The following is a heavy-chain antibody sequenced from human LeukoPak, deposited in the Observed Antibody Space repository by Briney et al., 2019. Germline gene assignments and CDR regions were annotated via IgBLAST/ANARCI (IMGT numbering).Heavy chain of an antibody. CDR1: GYTFTGYY. CDR3: ARAPLWGYCSGGSCYSLYNWFDP. D-gene: IGHD2-15*01. J-gene: IGHJ5*02. Sequence: ASVTVSCTASGYTFTGYYMHWVRQAPGQGLEWMGWINPNSGGTNYAQKFQGRVTMTRDTSISTAYMELSRLRSDDTAVYYCARAPLWGYCSGGSCYSLYNWFDPWGQGTLVTVSS. CDR2: INPNSGGT. V-gene: IGHV1-2*02.